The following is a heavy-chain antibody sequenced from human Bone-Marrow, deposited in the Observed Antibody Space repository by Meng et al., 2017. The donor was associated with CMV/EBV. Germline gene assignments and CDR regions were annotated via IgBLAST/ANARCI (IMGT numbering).Heavy chain of an antibody. CDR3: ASRVGATTNWFDP. CDR2: IIPIFGTA. Sequence: SVKVSCKASGYTFTGYYMHWVRQAPGQGLEWMGGIIPIFGTANYAQKFQGRVTITTDESTSTAYMELSSLRSEDTAGDYCASRVGATTNWFDPWGQGTLVTVSS. D-gene: IGHD1-26*01. V-gene: IGHV1-69*05. J-gene: IGHJ5*02. CDR1: GYTFTGYY.